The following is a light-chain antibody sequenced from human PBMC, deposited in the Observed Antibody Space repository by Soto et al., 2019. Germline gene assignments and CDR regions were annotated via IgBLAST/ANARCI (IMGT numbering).Light chain of an antibody. CDR3: SSYTSSSTLVV. V-gene: IGLV2-14*01. CDR1: SSDVGGYNY. Sequence: QSALTQPASVSGSPVQSITISCTGTSSDVGGYNYVSWYQQHPGKAPKRMIYDVSNRPSGVSNRFSGSTSGNTASLTISGIQAEDEADYYCSSYTSSSTLVVFGGGTKLTVL. J-gene: IGLJ2*01. CDR2: DVS.